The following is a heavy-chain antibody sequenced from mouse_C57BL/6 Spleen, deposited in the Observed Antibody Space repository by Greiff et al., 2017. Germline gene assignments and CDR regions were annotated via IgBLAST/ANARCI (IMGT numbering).Heavy chain of an antibody. CDR2: IYPGSGST. D-gene: IGHD2-2*01. J-gene: IGHJ3*01. V-gene: IGHV1-55*01. Sequence: VQLQQPGAELVKPGASVKMSCKASGYTFTSYWITWVKQRPGQGLEWIGDIYPGSGSTNYNEKFKSKATLTVDTSSSTAYMQLSSLTSEDSAVYYCAREELGYDKGAWFAYWGQGTLVTVSA. CDR3: AREELGYDKGAWFAY. CDR1: GYTFTSYW.